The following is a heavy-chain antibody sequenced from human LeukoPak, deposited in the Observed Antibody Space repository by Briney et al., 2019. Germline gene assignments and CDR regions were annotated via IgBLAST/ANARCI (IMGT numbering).Heavy chain of an antibody. V-gene: IGHV1-69*04. Sequence: SVKVSCKASGGTFSSYAISWVRQAPGQGLEWMGRIIPILGIANYAQKFQGRVTITADKSTSTAYMELSSLRSEDTAMYYCARDKSDRVVVVPAAMGSLGRDAFDIWGQGTMVTVSS. D-gene: IGHD2-2*01. J-gene: IGHJ3*02. CDR1: GGTFSSYA. CDR3: ARDKSDRVVVVPAAMGSLGRDAFDI. CDR2: IIPILGIA.